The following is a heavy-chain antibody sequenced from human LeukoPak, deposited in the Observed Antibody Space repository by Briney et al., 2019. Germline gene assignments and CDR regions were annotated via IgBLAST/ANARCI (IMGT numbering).Heavy chain of an antibody. V-gene: IGHV3-21*01. CDR1: GSTFNSYS. Sequence: PGGSLRLSCAASGSTFNSYSMNWVRQAPGKGLEWVSSISSSSSYIYYADSVKGRFTISRDNAKNSLYLQMNSLRAEDTAVYYCARDPEVGGLTGMFDPWGQGTLVTVSS. CDR2: ISSSSSYI. D-gene: IGHD1-26*01. CDR3: ARDPEVGGLTGMFDP. J-gene: IGHJ5*02.